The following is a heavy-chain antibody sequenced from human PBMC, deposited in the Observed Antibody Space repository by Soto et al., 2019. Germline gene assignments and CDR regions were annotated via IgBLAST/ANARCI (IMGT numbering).Heavy chain of an antibody. V-gene: IGHV4-59*01. CDR1: GGSISSYY. J-gene: IGHJ6*02. CDR3: ARESVTNDYYYGMAV. D-gene: IGHD4-4*01. Sequence: SETLSLTCTVSGGSISSYYWSWIRQPPGKGLEWIGYIYYSGSTNYNPSLKSRVTISVDTSKNQFSLKLSSVTAADTAVYYCARESVTNDYYYGMAVWGQGTTVTVSS. CDR2: IYYSGST.